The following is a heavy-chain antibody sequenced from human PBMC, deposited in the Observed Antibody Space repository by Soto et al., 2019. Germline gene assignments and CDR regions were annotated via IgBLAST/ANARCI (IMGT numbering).Heavy chain of an antibody. Sequence: GGSLRLSCAASGFTFSSYAMHWVRQAPGKGLERVAVISYDGSNKYYADSVKGRFTISRDNSKNTLYLQMNSLRAEDTAVYYCARDAAGYCSSTSCTRPGVMGMDVWGQGTTVTVSS. CDR2: ISYDGSNK. CDR1: GFTFSSYA. V-gene: IGHV3-30-3*01. D-gene: IGHD2-2*01. CDR3: ARDAAGYCSSTSCTRPGVMGMDV. J-gene: IGHJ6*02.